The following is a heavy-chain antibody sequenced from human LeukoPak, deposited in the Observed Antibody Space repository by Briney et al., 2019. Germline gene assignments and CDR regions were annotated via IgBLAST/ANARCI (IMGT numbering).Heavy chain of an antibody. V-gene: IGHV1-46*01. CDR1: GYTFTSYY. Sequence: ASVKVSCKASGYTFTSYYMHWVRQAPGQGLEWMGIINPSGGSTSYAQKFQGRVTMTRDTSTSTVYMELSSLRSEDTAVYYCARESVRKGGWYTSRYFDYWGQGTLVTVSS. CDR3: ARESVRKGGWYTSRYFDY. CDR2: INPSGGST. D-gene: IGHD6-19*01. J-gene: IGHJ4*02.